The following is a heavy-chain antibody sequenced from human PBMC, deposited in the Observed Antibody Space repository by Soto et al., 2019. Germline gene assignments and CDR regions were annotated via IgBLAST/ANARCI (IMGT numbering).Heavy chain of an antibody. D-gene: IGHD3-3*01. V-gene: IGHV1-69*13. CDR1: GGTFSSYA. CDR2: IIPIFGTA. CDR3: ARDYDFWSGSRKYYGMDV. J-gene: IGHJ6*02. Sequence: ASVKVSCKASGGTFSSYAISWVRQAPGQGLEWMGGIIPIFGTANYAQKFQGRVTITADESTSTAYMELSSLRSEDTAVYYCARDYDFWSGSRKYYGMDVWGQGTTVTVSS.